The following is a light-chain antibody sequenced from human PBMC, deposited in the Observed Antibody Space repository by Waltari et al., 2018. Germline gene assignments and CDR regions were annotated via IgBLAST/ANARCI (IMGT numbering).Light chain of an antibody. J-gene: IGLJ2*01. CDR3: AVWDNSLNGVV. CDR2: GDN. Sequence: QSVLPQPPSASGTPGQRVTISCSGSIPNIARNPLNWNQQPPGTAPSLLIDGDNRRPSGVPDRFSGSKSGTSASLAISGLQSEDEVDFYCAVWDNSLNGVVFGGGTKLTVL. V-gene: IGLV1-44*01. CDR1: IPNIARNP.